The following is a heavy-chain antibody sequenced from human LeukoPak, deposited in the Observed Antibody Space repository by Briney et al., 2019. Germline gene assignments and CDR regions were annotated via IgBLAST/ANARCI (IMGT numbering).Heavy chain of an antibody. D-gene: IGHD3-22*01. V-gene: IGHV4-34*01. Sequence: SETLSLTCAVYGGSFSGYYWSWICQPPGKGLEWIGEINHSGSTNYNPSLKSRVTISVDTSKNQFSLKLSSVTAADTAVYYCAREENRYYYDSSGPHGGDWFDPWGQGTLVTVSS. CDR2: INHSGST. CDR1: GGSFSGYY. CDR3: AREENRYYYDSSGPHGGDWFDP. J-gene: IGHJ5*02.